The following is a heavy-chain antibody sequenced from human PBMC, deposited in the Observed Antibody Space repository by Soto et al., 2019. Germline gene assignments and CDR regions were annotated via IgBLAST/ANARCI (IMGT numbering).Heavy chain of an antibody. CDR2: ISHDGQNQ. CDR1: GFAFGSHG. D-gene: IGHD2-2*01. CDR3: ARERADIVVAPVATSGMDV. J-gene: IGHJ6*02. V-gene: IGHV3-30*03. Sequence: QVQLVESGGGVVPPGRSLKLSCIASGFAFGSHGMHWVRQVSGKGLEWVAVISHDGQNQYYRGSVKGRFTISRDNSKNSLFLEVHSLRVEDTAVYYCARERADIVVAPVATSGMDVWGQGTAVTVSS.